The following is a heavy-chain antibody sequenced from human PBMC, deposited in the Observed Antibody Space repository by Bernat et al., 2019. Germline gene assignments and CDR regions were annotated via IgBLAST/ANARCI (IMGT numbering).Heavy chain of an antibody. D-gene: IGHD5-12*01. J-gene: IGHJ3*02. CDR3: ARALNIVATGDAFDI. CDR2: INHSGST. V-gene: IGHV4-34*01. CDR1: GGSFSGYY. Sequence: QVQLQESGPGLVKPSETLSLTCAVYGGSFSGYYWSWIRQPPGKGLEWIGEINHSGSTNYNPSLKSRVTISVDTSKNQFSLKLSSVTAADTAVYYCARALNIVATGDAFDIWGQGTMVTVSS.